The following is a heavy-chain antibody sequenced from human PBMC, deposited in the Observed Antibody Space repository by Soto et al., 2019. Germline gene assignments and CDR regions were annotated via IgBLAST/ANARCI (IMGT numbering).Heavy chain of an antibody. Sequence: PGESLKISCKGSGYSFTSYWLSWVRQMPGKGLEWMGRIDPSDSYTNYSPSFQGHVTISADKAISTAYLQWSSLKASDTAMYYCARHPPREDCAAWSKNWFDPWGQGTLVTVSS. CDR3: ARHPPREDCAAWSKNWFDP. CDR1: GYSFTSYW. CDR2: IDPSDSYT. V-gene: IGHV5-10-1*01. D-gene: IGHD2-21*02. J-gene: IGHJ5*02.